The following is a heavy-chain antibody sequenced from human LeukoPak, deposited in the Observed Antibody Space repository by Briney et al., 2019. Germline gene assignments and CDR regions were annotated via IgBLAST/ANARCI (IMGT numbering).Heavy chain of an antibody. J-gene: IGHJ4*02. CDR2: LYSGGAT. CDR1: GFAVKDNF. CDR3: TRDSANYHFAY. Sequence: GGSLRLSCAASGFAVKDNFMSWVRQAPGKGLEWVSVLYSGGATYYADSVKGRFTISRDNSKNIVFLQMNDLGTEDTAFYYCTRDSANYHFAYWGQGALVTVSS. V-gene: IGHV3-66*01. D-gene: IGHD4/OR15-4a*01.